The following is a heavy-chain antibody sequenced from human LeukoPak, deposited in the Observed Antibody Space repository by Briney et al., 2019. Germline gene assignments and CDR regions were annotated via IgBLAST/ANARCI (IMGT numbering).Heavy chain of an antibody. CDR1: RFTLSSYA. Sequence: GGSLRLSCAASRFTLSSYAMSWVRQAPGRGLEWVSAISGSGVSTYYADSVKGRFTISRDNSKNTLYLQMNSLRAEDTAVYYCAKGDAWGVFDYWGQGTLVTVSS. D-gene: IGHD2-8*01. CDR3: AKGDAWGVFDY. V-gene: IGHV3-23*01. J-gene: IGHJ4*02. CDR2: ISGSGVST.